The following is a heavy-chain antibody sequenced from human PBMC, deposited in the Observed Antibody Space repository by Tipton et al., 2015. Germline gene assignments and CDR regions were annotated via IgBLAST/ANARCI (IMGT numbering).Heavy chain of an antibody. V-gene: IGHV4-31*03. CDR1: GDSFSGQRYS. J-gene: IGHJ4*02. Sequence: TLSLTCTVSGDSFSGQRYSWTWVRQHPGKGLEWIGNIDDSGSTVYNRTLKSRTFISSDTSKNQFSLTMISVTAADTAVYYCAREKRISIFGVLIPHFDFWGQGALVSVSS. CDR3: AREKRISIFGVLIPHFDF. D-gene: IGHD3-3*01. CDR2: IDDSGST.